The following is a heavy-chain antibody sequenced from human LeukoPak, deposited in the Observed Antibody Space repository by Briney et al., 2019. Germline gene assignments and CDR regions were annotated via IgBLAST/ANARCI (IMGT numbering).Heavy chain of an antibody. Sequence: SGTLSLTCAVSGGSISSSNWWSWVRQPPGKGLEWIGEIYHSGSTNYNPSLKSRVTMSVDTSKNQFSLRLSSVTAADTAVYYCARHRDYGGHTNPDYFDYWGQGTLVTVSS. V-gene: IGHV4-4*02. CDR3: ARHRDYGGHTNPDYFDY. CDR2: IYHSGST. CDR1: GGSISSSNW. J-gene: IGHJ4*02. D-gene: IGHD4-23*01.